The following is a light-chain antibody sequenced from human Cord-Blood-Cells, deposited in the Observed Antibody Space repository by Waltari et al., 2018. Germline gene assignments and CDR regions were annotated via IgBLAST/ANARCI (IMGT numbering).Light chain of an antibody. J-gene: IGLJ3*02. CDR3: CSYAGSSNWV. CDR2: EGS. Sequence: QSALTQPASVSGSPGPSITISCTGTSSDVGSSNLVSWYQQHPGKAPKLMIYEGSKRPSGVSNRFSGSKSGNTASLTISGLQAEDEADYYCCSYAGSSNWVFGGGTKLTVL. V-gene: IGLV2-23*01. CDR1: SSDVGSSNL.